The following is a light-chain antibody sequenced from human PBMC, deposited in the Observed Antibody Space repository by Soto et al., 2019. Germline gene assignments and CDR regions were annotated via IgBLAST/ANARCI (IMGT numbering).Light chain of an antibody. CDR1: QDIAIY. V-gene: IGKV1-9*01. Sequence: IQLTQSPSSLSASVGDRVTITCRASQDIAIYLAWYQQKPGEAPKLLIYAASTLYGGVPSRFSGSGSGTDFALTITSLQAEDFATYYCQQTHSTPVTFGQGTRLDVK. CDR3: QQTHSTPVT. J-gene: IGKJ5*01. CDR2: AAS.